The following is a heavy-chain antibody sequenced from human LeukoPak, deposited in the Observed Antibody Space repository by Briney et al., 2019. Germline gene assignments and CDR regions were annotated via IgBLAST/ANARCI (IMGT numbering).Heavy chain of an antibody. CDR1: GFTFSSYW. V-gene: IGHV3-7*01. J-gene: IGHJ3*02. CDR3: AKDWTIFGVVTFDAFDI. D-gene: IGHD3-3*01. Sequence: GGSLRLSCAASGFTFSSYWMAWVRQAPGKGLEWLANIKEDGSGKYYVDSVKGRFTISRDNAKNSLYLQMNSLRAEDTAVYYCAKDWTIFGVVTFDAFDIWGQGTMVTVSS. CDR2: IKEDGSGK.